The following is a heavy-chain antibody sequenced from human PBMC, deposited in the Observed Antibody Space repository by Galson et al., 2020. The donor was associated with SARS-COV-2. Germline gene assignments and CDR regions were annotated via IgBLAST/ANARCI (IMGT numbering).Heavy chain of an antibody. CDR3: ARQNIVIPSSSSQPPKTNWFDP. Sequence: HGESLKISCRASGYSFTSYWITWVRQMPGKGLEWVGRINPVDSSTNYSPSLQGHVTISADKSKNTVYLHWSALKSSDTAMYYCARQNIVIPSSSSQPPKTNWFDPWSQGTLVTVSS. D-gene: IGHD3-10*01. V-gene: IGHV5-10-1*01. J-gene: IGHJ5*02. CDR2: INPVDSST. CDR1: GYSFTSYW.